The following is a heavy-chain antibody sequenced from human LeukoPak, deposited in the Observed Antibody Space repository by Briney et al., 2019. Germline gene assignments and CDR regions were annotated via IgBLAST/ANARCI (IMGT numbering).Heavy chain of an antibody. CDR1: GFTFSSYE. J-gene: IGHJ6*04. CDR3: ARDPGREDFYGMDV. Sequence: GGSLRLSCAASGFTFSSYEMNWVRQAPGKGLEWVSYISSSGSTIYYADPVKGRFTISRDNAKNSLYLQMNSLRAEDTAVYYCARDPGREDFYGMDVWGKGTTVTVSS. CDR2: ISSSGSTI. V-gene: IGHV3-48*03. D-gene: IGHD1-26*01.